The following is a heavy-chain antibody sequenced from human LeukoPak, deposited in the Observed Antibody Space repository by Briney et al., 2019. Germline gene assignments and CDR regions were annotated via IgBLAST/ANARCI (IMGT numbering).Heavy chain of an antibody. J-gene: IGHJ4*02. D-gene: IGHD1-26*01. Sequence: GGSLRLSCAASGFTFSSYAMHWVRQAPGKGLEWVAVISYDGSNKYYADSVKGRFTISRDNSKNTLYLQMNSLRAEDTAVYYCAREAIVGGAPAGYFDYWGQGTLVTVSS. CDR3: AREAIVGGAPAGYFDY. V-gene: IGHV3-30-3*01. CDR1: GFTFSSYA. CDR2: ISYDGSNK.